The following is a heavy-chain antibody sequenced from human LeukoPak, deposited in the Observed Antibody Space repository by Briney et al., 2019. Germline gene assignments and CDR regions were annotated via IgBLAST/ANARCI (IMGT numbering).Heavy chain of an antibody. CDR2: ISGSGGST. D-gene: IGHD6-13*01. Sequence: GGSLRLSCAASGFTLSSYAMSWVRQAPGKGLEWVSAISGSGGSTYYADSVKGRFTISRDNSKNTLYLQMNSLRAEDTAVYYCAKASRGIAAAGTDYWGQGTLVTVSS. J-gene: IGHJ4*02. CDR1: GFTLSSYA. CDR3: AKASRGIAAAGTDY. V-gene: IGHV3-23*01.